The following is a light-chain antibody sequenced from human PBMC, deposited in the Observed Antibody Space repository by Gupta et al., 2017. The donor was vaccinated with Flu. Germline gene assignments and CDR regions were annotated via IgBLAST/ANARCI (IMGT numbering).Light chain of an antibody. Sequence: IFRKSNRPSGVHDRCSGSQSGTSAYLAITGLKAEDEAEYYCQSQESNLSVVIFGGGTKVTVL. J-gene: IGLJ2*01. CDR3: QSQESNLSVVI. V-gene: IGLV1-40*01. CDR2: RKS.